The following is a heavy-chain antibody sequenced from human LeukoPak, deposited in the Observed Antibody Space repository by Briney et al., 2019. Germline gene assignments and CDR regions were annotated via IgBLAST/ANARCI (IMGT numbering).Heavy chain of an antibody. J-gene: IGHJ4*02. CDR3: ARDQEAFDY. CDR2: IYPSDGST. Sequence: ASVTVSCKASGYSFTSNYIHWVRQAPGQGLEWMGMIYPSDGSTSYAQKFQGRVTVTRDTSTGTVHMELSGLRSEDTAVHYCARDQEAFDYWGQGTLVTVSS. V-gene: IGHV1-46*01. CDR1: GYSFTSNY.